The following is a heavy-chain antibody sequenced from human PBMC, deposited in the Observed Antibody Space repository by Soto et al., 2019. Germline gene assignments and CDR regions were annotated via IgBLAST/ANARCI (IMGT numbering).Heavy chain of an antibody. CDR2: INHSGST. D-gene: IGHD3-10*01. CDR1: GGSFSGYY. CDR3: ARSYGSGSYYGRYYYGMDV. J-gene: IGHJ6*02. Sequence: LSLTCAVYGGSFSGYYWSWIRQPPGKGLEWIGEINHSGSTNYNPSLKSRVTISVDTSKNQFSLKLSSVTAADTAVYYCARSYGSGSYYGRYYYGMDVWGQGTTVTVSS. V-gene: IGHV4-34*01.